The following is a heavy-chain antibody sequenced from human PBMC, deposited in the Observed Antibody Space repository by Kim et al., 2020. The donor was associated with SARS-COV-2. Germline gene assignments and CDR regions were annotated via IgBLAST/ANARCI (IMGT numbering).Heavy chain of an antibody. J-gene: IGHJ4*02. Sequence: ASVKVSCKASGYTFTSYGISWVRQAPGQGLEWMGWISAYNGNTNYAQKLQGRVTMTTDTSTSTAYMELRSLRSDDTAVYYCARDPRWGIAVAGYFDYWGQGTLVTVSS. CDR3: ARDPRWGIAVAGYFDY. CDR1: GYTFTSYG. V-gene: IGHV1-18*01. CDR2: ISAYNGNT. D-gene: IGHD6-19*01.